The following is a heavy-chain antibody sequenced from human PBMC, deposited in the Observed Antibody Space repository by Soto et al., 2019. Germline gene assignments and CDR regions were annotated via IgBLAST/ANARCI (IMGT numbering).Heavy chain of an antibody. CDR2: ISYDGSNK. J-gene: IGHJ6*02. CDR1: RFSFSNFG. CDR3: ARDMTISADYYFYGMDV. V-gene: IGHV3-30*03. D-gene: IGHD3-9*01. Sequence: QVRLVESGGGVVQPGRSLRLSCASSRFSFSNFGMHWVRQAPGKGLEWVTVISYDGSNKFYADSVKGRFTISRDNSKNTLYLQMTSLRAEDTAVYFCARDMTISADYYFYGMDVWGQGTTVTVSS.